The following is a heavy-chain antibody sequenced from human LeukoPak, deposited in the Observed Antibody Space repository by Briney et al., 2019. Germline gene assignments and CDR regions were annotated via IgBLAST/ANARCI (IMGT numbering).Heavy chain of an antibody. V-gene: IGHV4-34*01. CDR3: ARDHLRHELGTGPFDY. Sequence: PSETLSLTCAVYGGSFSGYYWSWIRQPPGKGLEWIGEINHSGSTNYNPSLKSRVTISVDTSKNQFSLKLSSVTAADTAVYYCARDHLRHELGTGPFDYWGQGTLVTVSS. CDR2: INHSGST. J-gene: IGHJ4*02. D-gene: IGHD7-27*01. CDR1: GGSFSGYY.